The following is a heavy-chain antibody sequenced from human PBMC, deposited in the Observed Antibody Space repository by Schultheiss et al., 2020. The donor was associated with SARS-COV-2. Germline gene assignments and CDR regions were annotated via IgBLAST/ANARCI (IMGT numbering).Heavy chain of an antibody. V-gene: IGHV4-34*01. CDR2: INHSGSI. Sequence: SQTLSLTCAVHGGTFICYSWSWIRQPPGKGLEWVGEINHSGSINYNPPLKSRVTTSVDTSKNQFSLQLNSVTPEDTAVYYCARGGHPLSNWFDPWGQGTLVTVSS. CDR1: GGTFICYS. CDR3: ARGGHPLSNWFDP. J-gene: IGHJ5*02.